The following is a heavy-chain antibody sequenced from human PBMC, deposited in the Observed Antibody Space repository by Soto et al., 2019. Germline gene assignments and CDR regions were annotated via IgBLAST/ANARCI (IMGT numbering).Heavy chain of an antibody. CDR3: ARENIVVVPAAEFDY. D-gene: IGHD2-2*01. CDR1: GGSFSGYY. V-gene: IGHV4-34*01. CDR2: INHSGST. J-gene: IGHJ4*02. Sequence: QVQLQQWGAGLLEPSETLSLTCAVYGGSFSGYYWSWIRQPPGKGLEWIGEINHSGSTNYNPSLKSRVTISVDTSKNQFSLKLSSVTAADTAVYYCARENIVVVPAAEFDYWGQGTLVTVSS.